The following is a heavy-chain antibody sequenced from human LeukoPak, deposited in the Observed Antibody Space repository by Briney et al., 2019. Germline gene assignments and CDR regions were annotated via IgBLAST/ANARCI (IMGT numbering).Heavy chain of an antibody. V-gene: IGHV3-30-3*01. CDR3: ARDPESDPDY. CDR2: ISYDGGNK. CDR1: GFTFSSYA. Sequence: GGSLRLSCAASGFTFSSYAMHRVRQAPGKGLEWVAVISYDGGNKYYADSVKGRFTISRDNSKNTLYLQMNSLRAEDTAVYYCARDPESDPDYWGQGTLVTVSS. J-gene: IGHJ4*02.